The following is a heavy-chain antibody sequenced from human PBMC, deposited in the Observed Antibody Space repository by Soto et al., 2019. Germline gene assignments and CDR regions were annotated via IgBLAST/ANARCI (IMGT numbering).Heavy chain of an antibody. CDR1: GFTFSSYG. Sequence: ESGGGVVQPGRSLRLSCAASGFTFSSYGMHWVRQAPGKGLEWVAVISYDGSNKYYADSVKGRFTISRDNSKNTLYLQMNSLRAEDTAVYYCAKDDYYDSSGYYYEEDDAFDIWGQGTMVTVSS. CDR2: ISYDGSNK. D-gene: IGHD3-22*01. CDR3: AKDDYYDSSGYYYEEDDAFDI. V-gene: IGHV3-30*18. J-gene: IGHJ3*02.